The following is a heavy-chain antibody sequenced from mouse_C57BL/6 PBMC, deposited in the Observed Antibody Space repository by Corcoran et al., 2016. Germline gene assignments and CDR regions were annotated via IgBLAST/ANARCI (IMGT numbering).Heavy chain of an antibody. Sequence: EVQLQQSGPELVKPGASVKISCKASGYTFTDYYMNWVKQSHETSLEWIGDINPNNGGTSYNQKFKGKATLTVDKSSSTAYMELRSLTSEDSAVYYCAGYYGSSYVYAMDYWGQGTSVTVSS. CDR1: GYTFTDYY. V-gene: IGHV1-26*01. D-gene: IGHD1-1*01. CDR2: INPNNGGT. CDR3: AGYYGSSYVYAMDY. J-gene: IGHJ4*01.